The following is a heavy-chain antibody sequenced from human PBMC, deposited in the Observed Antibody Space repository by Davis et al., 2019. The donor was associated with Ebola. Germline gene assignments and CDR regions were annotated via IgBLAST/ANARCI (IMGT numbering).Heavy chain of an antibody. CDR1: GFTFSSYW. D-gene: IGHD4-17*01. J-gene: IGHJ5*02. CDR3: ARENGDYDALRQYNWFDP. V-gene: IGHV3-7*03. CDR2: IKQDGSEK. Sequence: ESLKISCAASGFTFSSYWMSWVRQAPGKGLEWVANIKQDGSEKYYVDSVKGRFTISRDNAKNSLYLQMNSLRAEDTAVYYCARENGDYDALRQYNWFDPWGQGTLVTVSS.